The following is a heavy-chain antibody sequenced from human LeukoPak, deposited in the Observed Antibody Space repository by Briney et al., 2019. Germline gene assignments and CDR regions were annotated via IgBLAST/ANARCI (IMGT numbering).Heavy chain of an antibody. Sequence: ASVKVSCKASGYTFTGYYMHWVRQAPGQGLEWMGWINPNSGGTNYAQKFQGRVTMTRDTSISTAYMELSSLRSEDTAVYYCARAVAGYDYVWGSYPSGDFDYWGQGTLVTVSS. D-gene: IGHD3-16*02. V-gene: IGHV1-2*02. CDR2: INPNSGGT. CDR1: GYTFTGYY. CDR3: ARAVAGYDYVWGSYPSGDFDY. J-gene: IGHJ4*02.